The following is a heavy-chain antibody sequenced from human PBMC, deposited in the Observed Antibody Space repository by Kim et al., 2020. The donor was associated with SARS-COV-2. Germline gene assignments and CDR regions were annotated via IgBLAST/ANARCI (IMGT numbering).Heavy chain of an antibody. D-gene: IGHD2-2*01. CDR2: IYYSGST. CDR3: ARHIVVVPASYYYYGMAV. J-gene: IGHJ6*01. V-gene: IGHV4-39*01. CDR1: GGSISSSSYY. Sequence: SETLSLTCTVSGGSISSSSYYWGWIRQPPGKGLEWIGSIYYSGSTYYNPSLKSRVTISVDTSKNQFSLKLSSVTAADTAVYYCARHIVVVPASYYYYGMAVGGQGTTVPVSS.